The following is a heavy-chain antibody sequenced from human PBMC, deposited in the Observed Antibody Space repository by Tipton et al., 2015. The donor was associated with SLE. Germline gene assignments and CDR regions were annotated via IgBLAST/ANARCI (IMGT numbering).Heavy chain of an antibody. V-gene: IGHV4-4*07. CDR2: MYASGSI. CDR1: NDSITGYY. CDR3: TRIGYNEYDV. Sequence: TLSLTCTISNDSITGYYWSWIRQPAGKGLEWIGHMYASGSITYNPSLKSRVIMSIDTSQNQFSLKLSSVTAADTAVYHCTRIGYNEYDVWGRGTTVTVSS. D-gene: IGHD5-18*01. J-gene: IGHJ6*02.